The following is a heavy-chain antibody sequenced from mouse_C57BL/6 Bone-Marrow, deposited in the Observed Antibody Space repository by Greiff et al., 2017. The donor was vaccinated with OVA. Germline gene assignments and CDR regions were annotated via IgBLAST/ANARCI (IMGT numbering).Heavy chain of an antibody. J-gene: IGHJ3*01. Sequence: QVQLKESGPGLVKPSQSLFLTCSITGFPITSGYYWIWIRQSPGKPLEWMGYITHSGETFYNPSLQSPISITRETSKNQFFLQLNSVTTEDTAMYYCAGDRYPYYYGSSFFAYWGQGTLVTVSA. D-gene: IGHD1-1*01. CDR2: ITHSGET. V-gene: IGHV12-3*01. CDR3: AGDRYPYYYGSSFFAY. CDR1: GFPITSGYY.